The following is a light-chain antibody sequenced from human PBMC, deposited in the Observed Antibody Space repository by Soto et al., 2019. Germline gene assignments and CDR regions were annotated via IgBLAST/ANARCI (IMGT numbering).Light chain of an antibody. CDR3: QSYDISLSGV. J-gene: IGLJ1*01. CDR2: GNI. V-gene: IGLV1-40*01. Sequence: QSVLTQPPSVSGAPGQRVTISCTGSSSNIGAGYDVHWYQQLPGTAPKLLIYGNINRPSGVPDRFSGSKSGTSASLAITGLQAEGEADYYCQSYDISLSGVFGTGTKLTVL. CDR1: SSNIGAGYD.